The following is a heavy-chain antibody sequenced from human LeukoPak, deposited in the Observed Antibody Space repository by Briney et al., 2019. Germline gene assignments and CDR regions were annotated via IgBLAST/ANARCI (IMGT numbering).Heavy chain of an antibody. V-gene: IGHV1-8*01. CDR3: ARGRSDYYDSSGYPYYYYMDV. Sequence: ASVKVSCKASGYTFTSYDINWVRQATGQGLEWMGWMNPISGNTGHAQKFQGRVTMTRDTSISTAYMELSSLRSEDTAVYYCARGRSDYYDSSGYPYYYYMDVWGKGTTVTISS. CDR1: GYTFTSYD. CDR2: MNPISGNT. D-gene: IGHD3-22*01. J-gene: IGHJ6*03.